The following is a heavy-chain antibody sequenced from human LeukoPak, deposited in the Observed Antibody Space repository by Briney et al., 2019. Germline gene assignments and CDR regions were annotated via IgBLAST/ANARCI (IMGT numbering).Heavy chain of an antibody. V-gene: IGHV4-59*01. J-gene: IGHJ4*02. CDR3: ARDGNWGTFDY. D-gene: IGHD7-27*01. Sequence: SETLSLTCTVSGGSISSYYWSWIRQPPGKGLEWIGYIYYSGSTNYNPSLKSRVTISVDTSKNQFSPKLSSVTAADTAVYYCARDGNWGTFDYWGQGTLVTVSS. CDR1: GGSISSYY. CDR2: IYYSGST.